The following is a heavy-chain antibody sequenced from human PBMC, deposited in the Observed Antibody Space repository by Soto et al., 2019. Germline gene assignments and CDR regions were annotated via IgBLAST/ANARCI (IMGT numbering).Heavy chain of an antibody. CDR1: GYTFTSYG. D-gene: IGHD3-3*01. V-gene: IGHV1-18*01. Sequence: GSAGKVSCKASGYTFTSYGISWVRQAPGQGLEWMGWISPYNGNTNYAQKLQGRVTMTTDTSTSTAYMELRSLRCDDTAVYYCAREGSKYFDVWSGDLGVYYYYGMDVWGQGTTVTVSS. CDR2: ISPYNGNT. J-gene: IGHJ6*02. CDR3: AREGSKYFDVWSGDLGVYYYYGMDV.